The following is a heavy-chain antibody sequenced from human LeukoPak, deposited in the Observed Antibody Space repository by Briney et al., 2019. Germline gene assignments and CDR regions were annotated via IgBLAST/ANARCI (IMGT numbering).Heavy chain of an antibody. CDR2: INHSGST. J-gene: IGHJ5*02. V-gene: IGHV4-34*01. CDR1: GGSFSGYY. Sequence: PSETLSLTCAVYGGSFSGYYWSWIRQPPGKGLEWIGEINHSGSTNYNPSLKSRVTISVDTSKNQFSLKLSSVTAADTAVYYCARAGIVATERNWFDPWGQGTLVTVSS. CDR3: ARAGIVATERNWFDP. D-gene: IGHD5-12*01.